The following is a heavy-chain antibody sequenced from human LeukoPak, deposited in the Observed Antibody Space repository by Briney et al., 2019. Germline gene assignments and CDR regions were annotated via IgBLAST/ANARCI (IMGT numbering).Heavy chain of an antibody. D-gene: IGHD6-19*01. CDR1: GYTFTSYG. Sequence: ASVKVSCKASGYTFTSYGINWVRQAPGQGLKWMGWISGHNGHTNYVQKMQGRVTMTTDTSTNTAYMELRNLTSDDTAVYYCARGPGIAVAGVFDYWGQGSLVTVSS. CDR3: ARGPGIAVAGVFDY. CDR2: ISGHNGHT. J-gene: IGHJ4*02. V-gene: IGHV1-18*04.